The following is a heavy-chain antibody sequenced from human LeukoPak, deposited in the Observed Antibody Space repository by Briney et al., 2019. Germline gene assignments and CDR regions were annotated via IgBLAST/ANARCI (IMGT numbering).Heavy chain of an antibody. J-gene: IGHJ4*02. D-gene: IGHD6-19*01. CDR1: GGTISSYY. V-gene: IGHV4-4*07. CDR3: ARTWQWLPFDY. Sequence: SETLSLTCTVSGGTISSYYWSWIRQPAGKGLEWIGRIYISGSTNYNPSPKSRVTMSVDTSKNQFSLKLSSVTAADTAVYYCARTWQWLPFDYWGQGTLVTVSS. CDR2: IYISGST.